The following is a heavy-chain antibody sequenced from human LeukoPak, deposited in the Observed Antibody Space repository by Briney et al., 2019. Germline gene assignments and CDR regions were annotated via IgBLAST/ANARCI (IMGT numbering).Heavy chain of an antibody. Sequence: AASVKVSCEASGYTFTAYFMHWVRQAPGQGLEWMGCVNPNSGDTNYAQTFQGRVTVTRDTSLSTAYMELSRLRSDDTAVYFCAREHPAGNHPRDPYPFDHWGQGTLVTVSS. CDR3: AREHPAGNHPRDPYPFDH. V-gene: IGHV1-2*02. CDR2: VNPNSGDT. J-gene: IGHJ4*02. CDR1: GYTFTAYF.